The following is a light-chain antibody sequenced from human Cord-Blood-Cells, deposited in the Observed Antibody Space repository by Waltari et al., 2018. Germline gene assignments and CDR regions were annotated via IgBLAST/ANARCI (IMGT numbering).Light chain of an antibody. CDR3: SSYAGSNNLV. CDR1: TSDLGGSNY. Sequence: QSALTQPHSASGSPGQSVTISCTGTTSDLGGSNYVSLYQQHPGKAPKLMTYEVSKRPSGVPDRFSGSKSGNTASLTVSGLQAEDEADYYCSSYAGSNNLVFGGGTKLTVL. CDR2: EVS. J-gene: IGLJ2*01. V-gene: IGLV2-8*01.